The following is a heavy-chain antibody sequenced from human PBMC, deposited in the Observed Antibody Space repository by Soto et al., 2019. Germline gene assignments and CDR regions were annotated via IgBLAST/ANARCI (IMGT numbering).Heavy chain of an antibody. CDR1: GYTFTSYG. CDR2: ISAYNGNT. D-gene: IGHD1-7*01. CDR3: ARAGTTKELNPFDY. V-gene: IGHV1-18*01. J-gene: IGHJ4*02. Sequence: ASVKVSCKASGYTFTSYGISWVRQAPGQGLEWMGWISAYNGNTNYAQKFQGRVTITADESTSTAYMELSSLRSEDTAVYYCARAGTTKELNPFDYWGQGTLVTVSS.